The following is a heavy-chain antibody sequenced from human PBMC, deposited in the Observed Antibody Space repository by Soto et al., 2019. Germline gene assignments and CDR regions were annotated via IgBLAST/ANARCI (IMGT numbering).Heavy chain of an antibody. CDR3: ARAVVPAAIVYYYYYGMDV. D-gene: IGHD2-2*01. J-gene: IGHJ6*02. CDR1: GGTFSSYA. CDR2: IIPIFGTA. V-gene: IGHV1-69*01. Sequence: QVQLVQSGAEVKKPGSSVKVSCKASGGTFSSYAISWVRQAPGQGLEWMGGIIPIFGTANYAQKFQGRVTITADEPTSTAYMELSSLRSEDTAVYYCARAVVPAAIVYYYYYGMDVWGQGTTVTVSS.